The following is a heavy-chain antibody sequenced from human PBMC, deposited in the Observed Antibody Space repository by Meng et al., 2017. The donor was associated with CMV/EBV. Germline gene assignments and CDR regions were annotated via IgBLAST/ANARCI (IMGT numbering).Heavy chain of an antibody. D-gene: IGHD5-18*01. CDR3: AHRGSYGYHGY. CDR2: IYWDDDK. Sequence: ITLKCSGPTLVKPTQTLTVPCTSCGSYLSTRGVGVGWIRQPPGKALEWLALIYWDDDKRYSPSLKRRLTIAKDTSKNQVVLTMTNMDPVDTATYYCAHRGSYGYHGYWGQGTLVTVSS. CDR1: GSYLSTRGVG. V-gene: IGHV2-5*02. J-gene: IGHJ4*02.